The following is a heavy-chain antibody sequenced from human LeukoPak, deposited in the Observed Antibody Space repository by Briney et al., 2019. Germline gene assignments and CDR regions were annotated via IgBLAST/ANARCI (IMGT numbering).Heavy chain of an antibody. CDR2: IYYSGST. D-gene: IGHD4-17*01. J-gene: IGHJ5*02. CDR3: ARSEDVNYGDYVRWPSWFDP. Sequence: GSLRLSCAASGFTFSSYWMSWVRQAPGKGLEWIGSIYYSGSTYYNPSLKSRVTISVDTSKNQFSLKLSSVTAADTAVYYCARSEDVNYGDYVRWPSWFDPWGQGTLVTVSS. V-gene: IGHV4-39*07. CDR1: GFTFSSYW.